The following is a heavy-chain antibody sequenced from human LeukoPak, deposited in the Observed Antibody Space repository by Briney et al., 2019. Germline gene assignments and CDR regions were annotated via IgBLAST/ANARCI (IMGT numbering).Heavy chain of an antibody. V-gene: IGHV3-74*01. J-gene: IGHJ4*02. CDR2: ITTGGSST. D-gene: IGHD2-2*01. CDR3: AREIVVPAAMGSRPFDY. Sequence: GGSLRLSCAASGFTFSSYWMHWVRQAPGKGLVWVSRITTGGSSTSYADSVKGRFTISRDNAKNTLYLQMNSLRAEDTAVYYCAREIVVPAAMGSRPFDYWGQGTLVTVSS. CDR1: GFTFSSYW.